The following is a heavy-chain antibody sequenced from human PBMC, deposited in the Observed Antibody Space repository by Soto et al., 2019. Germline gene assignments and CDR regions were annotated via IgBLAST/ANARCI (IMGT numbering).Heavy chain of an antibody. J-gene: IGHJ6*02. Sequence: SVKVSCKASGGTFSSYAISWVRQAPGQGLEWMGVIIPIFGTANYAQKFQGRVTITADKSTSTAYMELSSLRSEDTAVYYCAASQDHYDILTGYRDPDYYDYGMDVWGQGTTVTVSS. D-gene: IGHD3-9*01. CDR2: IIPIFGTA. CDR1: GGTFSSYA. V-gene: IGHV1-69*06. CDR3: AASQDHYDILTGYRDPDYYDYGMDV.